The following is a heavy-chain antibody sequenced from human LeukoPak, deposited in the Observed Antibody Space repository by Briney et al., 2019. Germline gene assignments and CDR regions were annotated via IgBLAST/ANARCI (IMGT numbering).Heavy chain of an antibody. CDR2: ISGSGGST. CDR3: ARGVRGVTPYYYYMDV. Sequence: GGSLRLSCAASGFTFSTCSMNWVRQAPGKGLEWVSAISGSGGSTYYADSVKGRFTISRDNSKNTLYLQMNSLRAEDTAVYYCARGVRGVTPYYYYMDVWGKGTTVTISS. CDR1: GFTFSTCS. V-gene: IGHV3-23*01. J-gene: IGHJ6*03. D-gene: IGHD3-10*01.